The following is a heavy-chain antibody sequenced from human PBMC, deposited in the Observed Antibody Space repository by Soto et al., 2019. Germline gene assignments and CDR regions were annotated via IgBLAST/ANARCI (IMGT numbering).Heavy chain of an antibody. J-gene: IGHJ4*02. Sequence: EVQLVESGGGLVEPGGSLRLSCAASGFTFNGAWMNWVRQGPGKGLAWVGRVKSKVDGETIDYAAPVKGRFTISRDDSRNTVYLQMNSLSTEDTAMYYCAADLPDWGAYAFDYWGQGALVTVSS. CDR2: VKSKVDGETI. CDR3: AADLPDWGAYAFDY. D-gene: IGHD3-16*01. V-gene: IGHV3-15*07. CDR1: GFTFNGAW.